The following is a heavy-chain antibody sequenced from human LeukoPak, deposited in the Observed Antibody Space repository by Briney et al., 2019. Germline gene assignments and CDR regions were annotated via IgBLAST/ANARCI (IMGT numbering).Heavy chain of an antibody. CDR3: ARDLIAVTGTGFWFDP. CDR2: ISDDGSTK. J-gene: IGHJ5*02. D-gene: IGHD6-19*01. V-gene: IGHV3-30-3*01. Sequence: PGGYLRLSSAASGFTFSTYAIHWVRPAPGNGLEWVAVISDDGSTKYYADSVKGRFTISRDNSKNMLYLQMNSLRAEDSAVYYCARDLIAVTGTGFWFDPRGQGTLVTVSS. CDR1: GFTFSTYA.